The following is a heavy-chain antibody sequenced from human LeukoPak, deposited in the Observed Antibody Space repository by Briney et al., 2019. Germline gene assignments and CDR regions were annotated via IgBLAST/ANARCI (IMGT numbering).Heavy chain of an antibody. V-gene: IGHV4-34*01. CDR3: APPRGV. CDR1: GGSFSGYY. J-gene: IGHJ6*02. CDR2: INHSGST. Sequence: SETLSLTCAVYGGSFSGYYWSWIRQPPGKGLEWIGEINHSGSTNYNPSLKSRVTISVDTSKNQFSLKLSSVTAADTAVYYCAPPRGVWGQGTTVTVSS.